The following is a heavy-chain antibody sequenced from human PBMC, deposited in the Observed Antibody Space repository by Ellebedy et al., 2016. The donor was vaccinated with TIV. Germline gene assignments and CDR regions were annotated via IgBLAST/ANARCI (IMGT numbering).Heavy chain of an antibody. D-gene: IGHD6-19*01. CDR3: ARDQWLGRAYYFDS. CDR1: GFTFSNYW. J-gene: IGHJ4*02. Sequence: GESLKISCEASGFTFSNYWMSWVRQAPGKGLEWVANIKQDGSEKNYVDSVKGRFSISRDNTKNSLYLQMNSLTDEDTAVYYCARDQWLGRAYYFDSWGQGTLVTVSS. V-gene: IGHV3-7*01. CDR2: IKQDGSEK.